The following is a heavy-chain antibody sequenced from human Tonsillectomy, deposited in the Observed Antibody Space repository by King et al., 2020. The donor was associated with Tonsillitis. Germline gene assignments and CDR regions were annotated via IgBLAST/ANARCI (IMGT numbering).Heavy chain of an antibody. J-gene: IGHJ4*02. CDR3: ALDILTGFYDY. D-gene: IGHD3-9*01. CDR2: INAYNGNT. Sequence: QVQLVESGAEVKKPGASVKVSCKASGYTSSTYAITWVRQAPGQGLEWMGWINAYNGNTLYAQKLQGRVTMTTDTSTSTAYMELRSLRSDDTAVYYCALDILTGFYDYWGQGTLVTVSS. V-gene: IGHV1-18*01. CDR1: GYTSSTYA.